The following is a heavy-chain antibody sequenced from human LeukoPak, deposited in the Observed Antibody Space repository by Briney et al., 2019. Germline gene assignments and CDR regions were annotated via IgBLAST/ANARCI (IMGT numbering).Heavy chain of an antibody. CDR1: GFTFSSYW. V-gene: IGHV3-7*01. J-gene: IGHJ4*02. CDR3: TISSSRNHFDY. D-gene: IGHD6-13*01. CDR2: IKQDGSEK. Sequence: GGSLRLSCAASGFTFSSYWMSWVRQAPGKGLEWVANIKQDGSEKYYVDSVKGRFTISRDNAKNSLYLQVNSLRAEDTAVYYCTISSSRNHFDYWGQGTLVTVSS.